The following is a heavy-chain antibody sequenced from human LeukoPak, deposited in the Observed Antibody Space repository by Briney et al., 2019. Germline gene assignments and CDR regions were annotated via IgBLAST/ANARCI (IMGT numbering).Heavy chain of an antibody. CDR1: GFSFSDHY. D-gene: IGHD5-12*01. CDR2: ISSSGSTI. J-gene: IGHJ4*02. V-gene: IGHV3-11*01. Sequence: GGSLRLSCAASGFSFSDHYMNWVRQAPGKGLEWVSYISSSGSTIYYADSVKGRFTISRDNSKNTLYLQMNSLRAEDTAVYYCAKDPYRASSGLVDYWGQGTLVTVSS. CDR3: AKDPYRASSGLVDY.